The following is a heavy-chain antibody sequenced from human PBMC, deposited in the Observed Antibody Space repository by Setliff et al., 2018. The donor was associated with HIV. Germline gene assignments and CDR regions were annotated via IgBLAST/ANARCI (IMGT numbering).Heavy chain of an antibody. V-gene: IGHV4-59*12. CDR1: GGSISTYY. CDR3: ARTRAPYFFDF. CDR2: IFYTESTNYTPSIKST. D-gene: IGHD1-26*01. J-gene: IGHJ4*02. Sequence: PSETLSLTCTVSGGSISTYYWSWIRQSPGEGLEWIGYIFYTESTNYTPSIKSTNYNPSLKSRVTVSLDTSQNQFSLQLNSVTAADTAVYFCARTRAPYFFDFWGQGAQVTVSS.